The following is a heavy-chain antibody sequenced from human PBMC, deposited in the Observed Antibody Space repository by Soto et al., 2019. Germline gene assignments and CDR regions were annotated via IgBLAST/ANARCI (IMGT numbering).Heavy chain of an antibody. J-gene: IGHJ3*02. CDR2: ISGRGGST. V-gene: IGHV3-23*01. D-gene: IGHD2-2*02. CDR1: GFTFSSYA. CDR3: AKDLVPAAIGDAFDI. Sequence: EVQLLESGGGLVQPGGSLRLSCAASGFTFSSYAMSWVRQAPGKGLEWVAAISGRGGSTYYADSVKGRFTISRDNSKNTMYLQMSSLRAEDTAVYYCAKDLVPAAIGDAFDIWGGVTMVTVSS.